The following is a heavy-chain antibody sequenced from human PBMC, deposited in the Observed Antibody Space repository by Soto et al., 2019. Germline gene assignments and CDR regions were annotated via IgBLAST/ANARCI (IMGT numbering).Heavy chain of an antibody. CDR3: ARPRGDYYYYYGMDV. CDR2: ISNDGLNK. J-gene: IGHJ6*02. Sequence: VAVISNDGLNKYYADSVKGRFTISRDDSKNTLYLQMNSLRPEDTAVYYCARPRGDYYYYYGMDVWGQGTTVTVSS. D-gene: IGHD3-10*01. V-gene: IGHV3-30*03.